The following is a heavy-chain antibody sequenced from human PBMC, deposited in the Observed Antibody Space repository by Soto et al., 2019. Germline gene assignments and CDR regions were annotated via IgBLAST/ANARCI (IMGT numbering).Heavy chain of an antibody. CDR1: GFTFRNFV. V-gene: IGHV3-23*01. J-gene: IGHJ4*02. Sequence: EVQLLESGGGVVQPGGSLRLSFAASGFTFRNFVMSWVRQAPGKGLELVSAIRATGGQTFYADSVKVRFTISRDNSKTMLYLQIGSLRDKDTALYFCAQERGWGVVSQSHDSWGQGTLVTVSS. D-gene: IGHD2-21*01. CDR2: IRATGGQT. CDR3: AQERGWGVVSQSHDS.